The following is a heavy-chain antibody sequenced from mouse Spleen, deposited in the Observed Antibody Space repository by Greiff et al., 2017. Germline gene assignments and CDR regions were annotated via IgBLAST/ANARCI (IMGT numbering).Heavy chain of an antibody. CDR3: ARERTGFVY. V-gene: IGHV3-6*01. D-gene: IGHD4-1*01. CDR2: ISYDGSN. Sequence: DVQLQESGPGLVKPSQSLTLTCSVTGYSITSGYYWNWIRQPAGNRREWMGYISYDGSNNYNPSLRNRISITRDTSKNQFFLKLNSVTSEDTGTYYCARERTGFVYWGQGTLVTVSA. J-gene: IGHJ3*01. CDR1: GYSITSGYY.